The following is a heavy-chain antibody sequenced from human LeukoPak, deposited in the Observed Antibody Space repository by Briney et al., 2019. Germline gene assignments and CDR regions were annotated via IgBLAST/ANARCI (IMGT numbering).Heavy chain of an antibody. D-gene: IGHD6-19*01. CDR3: ARLNLLSRGQWLVRAFDI. Sequence: PSETLSLTCTVSGGSISSYYWSLIRQPPGKGLEWIGYIYYSGSTNYNPSLKSRVTISVDTSKNQFSLKLSSVTAADTAVYYCARLNLLSRGQWLVRAFDIWGQGTMVTVSS. CDR2: IYYSGST. CDR1: GGSISSYY. V-gene: IGHV4-59*08. J-gene: IGHJ3*02.